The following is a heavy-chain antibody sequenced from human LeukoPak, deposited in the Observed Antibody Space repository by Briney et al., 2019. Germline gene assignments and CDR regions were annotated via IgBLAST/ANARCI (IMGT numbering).Heavy chain of an antibody. CDR1: GGSISSSSYY. J-gene: IGHJ4*02. Sequence: SDTLSLTCTVSGGSISSSSYYWGWIRQPPGKGLEWIGSIYYSGSTYYNPSLKSRVTISVDTSKNQLSLKLTSVTAADTAVYYCARHGGAAGGHWGQGTLVTVSS. V-gene: IGHV4-39*01. CDR2: IYYSGST. CDR3: ARHGGAAGGH. D-gene: IGHD6-13*01.